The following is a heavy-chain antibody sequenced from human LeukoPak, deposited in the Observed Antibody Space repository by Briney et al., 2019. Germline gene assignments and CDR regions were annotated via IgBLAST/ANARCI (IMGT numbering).Heavy chain of an antibody. CDR3: ARESGGDWGYFDD. J-gene: IGHJ4*02. V-gene: IGHV3-23*01. Sequence: GGSLRLSCVASGFTFSNKAMSWVRQAPGMGLEWVTSTTQSGESSGYADSVKGRFTISRDNSKNTLFLQMDSLRVEDTAIYHCARESGGDWGYFDDWGQGTLVTVSS. D-gene: IGHD2-21*02. CDR2: TTQSGESS. CDR1: GFTFSNKA.